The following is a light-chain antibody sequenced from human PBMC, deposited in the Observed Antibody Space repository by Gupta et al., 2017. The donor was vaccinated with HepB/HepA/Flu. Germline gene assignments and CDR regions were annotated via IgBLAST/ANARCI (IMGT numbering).Light chain of an antibody. J-gene: IGKJ4*01. CDR3: QQYNNGPPLT. V-gene: IGKV3-15*01. CDR2: GAS. CDR1: QSVSSN. Sequence: EIVMTQSPATLSVSPGERATLSCRASQSVSSNLAWYQQKPGQAPRLLIYGASTRATGIPARFSGSGSGTEFSLTISSLQSEDFAVYYCQQYNNGPPLTVGGGTKVEIK.